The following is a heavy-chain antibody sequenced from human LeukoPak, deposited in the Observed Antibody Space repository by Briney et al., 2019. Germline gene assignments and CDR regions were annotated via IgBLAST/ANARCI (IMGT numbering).Heavy chain of an antibody. CDR2: IIPIFGTA. CDR3: ATGAGAYDYGGKEIDY. CDR1: GGTFSSYA. J-gene: IGHJ4*02. Sequence: ASVKVSCKASGGTFSSYAISWVRQAPGQGLEWMGRIIPIFGTANYAQKFQGRVTITADKSTSTAYMELSSLGSEDTAVYYCATGAGAYDYGGKEIDYWGQGTLVTVSS. V-gene: IGHV1-69*06. D-gene: IGHD4-23*01.